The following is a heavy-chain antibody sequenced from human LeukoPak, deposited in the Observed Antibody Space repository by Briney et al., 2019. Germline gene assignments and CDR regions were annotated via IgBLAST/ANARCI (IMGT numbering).Heavy chain of an antibody. CDR1: GGSISSGGYY. V-gene: IGHV4-31*03. J-gene: IGHJ6*02. Sequence: PSQTLSLTCTVSGGSISSGGYYWSWIRQHPGKGLEWIGYIYYSGSTYYNPSLKSRVTISVDTSKNQFSLKLSSVTAADTAVYYCARSSPGIAAAVYYYYGMDVWGQGTTVTVSS. D-gene: IGHD6-13*01. CDR2: IYYSGST. CDR3: ARSSPGIAAAVYYYYGMDV.